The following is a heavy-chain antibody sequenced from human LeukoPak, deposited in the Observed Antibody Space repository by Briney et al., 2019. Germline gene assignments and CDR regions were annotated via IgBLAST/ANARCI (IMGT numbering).Heavy chain of an antibody. V-gene: IGHV4-38-2*01. Sequence: SETLSLTCDVSGVSINTCCYYWTWIRQPPGKGLEWIGTIYHSGSTYYNPSLKSRVTISVDTSKNQFSLKLRSVTAADTAVYYCAVGYCSSTSCYREYFQHWGQGTLVTVSS. CDR3: AVGYCSSTSCYREYFQH. CDR1: GVSINTCCYY. D-gene: IGHD2-2*02. CDR2: IYHSGST. J-gene: IGHJ1*01.